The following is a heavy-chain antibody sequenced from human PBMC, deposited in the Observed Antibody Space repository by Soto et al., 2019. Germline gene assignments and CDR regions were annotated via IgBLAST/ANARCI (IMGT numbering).Heavy chain of an antibody. Sequence: QVQLQESGPGLVKPSETLSLTCTVSGGSISGYYWSWIRQPPGKGLEWIGYMYNTGSTVYNPSFKSRVTISVDTYKNQFSLKLNSVTAADTAVYYCARALWGYCGTDGYPLDVWGQGTTVTVSS. J-gene: IGHJ6*02. CDR1: GGSISGYY. V-gene: IGHV4-59*01. D-gene: IGHD2-21*02. CDR2: MYNTGST. CDR3: ARALWGYCGTDGYPLDV.